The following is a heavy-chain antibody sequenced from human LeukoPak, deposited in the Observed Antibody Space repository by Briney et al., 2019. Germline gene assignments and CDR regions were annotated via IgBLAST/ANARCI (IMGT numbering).Heavy chain of an antibody. V-gene: IGHV1-8*03. Sequence: VATVKVSCKASGYTFTSYDINWVRQATGQGLEWMGWMSPNSGSTGFAQKFQGRVTFSRDTSISTAYMELSSLRSEDTAIYYCARTPPNWGIDFWGQGTLVIVSS. CDR3: ARTPPNWGIDF. CDR2: MSPNSGST. J-gene: IGHJ4*02. D-gene: IGHD7-27*01. CDR1: GYTFTSYD.